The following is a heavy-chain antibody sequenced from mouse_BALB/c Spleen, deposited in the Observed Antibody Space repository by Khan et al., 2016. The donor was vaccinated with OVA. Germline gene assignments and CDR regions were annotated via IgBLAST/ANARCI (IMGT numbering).Heavy chain of an antibody. CDR1: GYSITSGYG. J-gene: IGHJ2*01. CDR2: ISYSGST. D-gene: IGHD1-2*01. CDR3: ARTARIKY. V-gene: IGHV3-2*02. Sequence: VQLQQSGPGLVKPSQSLSLTCTVTGYSITSGYGWNWIRQFPGNKLEWMGYISYSGSTNYNPSLKSRISITRDTSKNQLFLLLNSVTTEDTATXYCARTARIKYWGQGTTLTVAS.